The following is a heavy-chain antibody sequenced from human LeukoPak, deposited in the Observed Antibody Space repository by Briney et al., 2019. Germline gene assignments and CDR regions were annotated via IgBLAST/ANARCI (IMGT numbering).Heavy chain of an antibody. Sequence: PGRSLRLSCTASGFTFGDYAMTWVRQAPGKGLEWVGFIRSEIYGGTPEYAASVKGRFTISRDDSKGIAYLQMNSLKTEDTALYYCTRDQTPYYWGQGTLVTVSS. CDR2: IRSEIYGGTP. CDR1: GFTFGDYA. V-gene: IGHV3-49*04. J-gene: IGHJ4*02. CDR3: TRDQTPYY.